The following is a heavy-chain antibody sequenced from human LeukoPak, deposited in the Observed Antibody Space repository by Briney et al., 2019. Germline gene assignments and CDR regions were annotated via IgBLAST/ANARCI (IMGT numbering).Heavy chain of an antibody. V-gene: IGHV3-23*01. Sequence: GGSLRLSCAASGFTFSSYAMSWVRQAPGKGLEWVSAISGSGGSTYYADSVKGRFTISRDNAKNSLYLQMNSLRAEDTAVYYCASVPIVATIVYFDYWGQGTLVTVSS. CDR3: ASVPIVATIVYFDY. CDR1: GFTFSSYA. D-gene: IGHD5-12*01. J-gene: IGHJ4*02. CDR2: ISGSGGST.